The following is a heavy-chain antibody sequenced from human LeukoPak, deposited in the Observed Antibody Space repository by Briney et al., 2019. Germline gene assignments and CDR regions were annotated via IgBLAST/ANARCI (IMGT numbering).Heavy chain of an antibody. J-gene: IGHJ3*02. V-gene: IGHV4-30-4*01. D-gene: IGHD5-24*01. CDR1: GGSIRSGDNN. CDR3: AREWQAFDI. CDR2: IYYSGST. Sequence: PSQTLSLTCTVYGGSIRSGDNNWSCIRQPPGKGLEWIGYIYYSGSTYYNPSLKSRVTISVDTSKNQFSLKLSSVTAADTAVYYCAREWQAFDIWGQGTMVTVSS.